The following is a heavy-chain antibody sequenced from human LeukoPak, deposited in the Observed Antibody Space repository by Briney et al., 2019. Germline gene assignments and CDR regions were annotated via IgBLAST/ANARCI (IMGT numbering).Heavy chain of an antibody. CDR3: ARGMYLAYGMDV. D-gene: IGHD2-8*01. CDR1: GFTFSTYW. Sequence: SGGSLRLSCTASGFTFSTYWMHWVRQAPGKGLVWVSRIKGDESTTNYADSAKGRFTISRDNAQNTVYLQMNSLRAEDTAVYYCARGMYLAYGMDVWGQGTTVTVSS. CDR2: IKGDESTT. V-gene: IGHV3-74*01. J-gene: IGHJ6*02.